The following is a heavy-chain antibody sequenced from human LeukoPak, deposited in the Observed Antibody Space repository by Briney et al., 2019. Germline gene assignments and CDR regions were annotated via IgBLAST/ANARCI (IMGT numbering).Heavy chain of an antibody. CDR3: VKGGRREPYYFDS. J-gene: IGHJ4*02. CDR2: ISWNSGSI. D-gene: IGHD1-26*01. V-gene: IGHV3-9*01. Sequence: GGSLRLSCAASGFTVSSNYMSWVRQAPGKGLEWVSSISWNSGSIDYADSVKGRFTISRDNAKNSLYLQMNSLRAEDTALYYCVKGGRREPYYFDSWGQGTLVTVSS. CDR1: GFTVSSNY.